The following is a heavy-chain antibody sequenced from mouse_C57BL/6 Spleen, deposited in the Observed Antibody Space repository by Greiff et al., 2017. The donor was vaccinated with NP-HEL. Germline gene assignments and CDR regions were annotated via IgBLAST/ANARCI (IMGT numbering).Heavy chain of an antibody. D-gene: IGHD4-1*01. CDR2: IYPGSGNT. J-gene: IGHJ2*01. Sequence: QVQLQQSGAELVRPGASVKLSCKASGYTFTDYYINWVKQRPGQGLEWIARIYPGSGNTYYNEKFKGKATLTAEKSSSTAYMQLSSLTSEDSAVYFCARVTGNYFDYWGQGTTLTVSS. CDR1: GYTFTDYY. V-gene: IGHV1-76*01. CDR3: ARVTGNYFDY.